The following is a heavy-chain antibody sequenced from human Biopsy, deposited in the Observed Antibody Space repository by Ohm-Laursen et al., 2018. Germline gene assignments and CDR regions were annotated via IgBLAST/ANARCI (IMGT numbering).Heavy chain of an antibody. Sequence: ASVKVSRKASGYTFTAYGISWARQAPGQGLEWLGWISTYNDDTNIAQKFQGRVSMTTDTSTRTAYMELRSLRSGDTAIYFCARDPGYDFWSGSDPFDIWGQGTLVTVS. D-gene: IGHD3-3*01. CDR3: ARDPGYDFWSGSDPFDI. CDR1: GYTFTAYG. CDR2: ISTYNDDT. V-gene: IGHV1-18*04. J-gene: IGHJ3*02.